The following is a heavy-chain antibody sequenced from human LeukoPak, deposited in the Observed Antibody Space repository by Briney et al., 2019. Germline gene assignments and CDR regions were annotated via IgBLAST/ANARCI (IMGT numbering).Heavy chain of an antibody. CDR2: IKQDGSEK. CDR3: ARVVVVPAAYYMDV. Sequence: PGGSLRLSCAASGFTFSSYWMSWVRQAPGKGLEWVANIKQDGSEKYYVDSVKGRFTISRDNAKNSLYLQMNSLRAEDTAVYYCARVVVVPAAYYMDVWGKGTTVTISS. J-gene: IGHJ6*03. CDR1: GFTFSSYW. D-gene: IGHD2-2*01. V-gene: IGHV3-7*01.